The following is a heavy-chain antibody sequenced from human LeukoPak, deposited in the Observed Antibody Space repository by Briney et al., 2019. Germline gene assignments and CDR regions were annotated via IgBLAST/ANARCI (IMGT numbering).Heavy chain of an antibody. V-gene: IGHV3-48*02. CDR3: ARDWSPKGGYDAFDV. J-gene: IGHJ3*01. CDR1: GFTFSSYG. CDR2: ISSSSDSI. D-gene: IGHD1-1*01. Sequence: GGSLRLSCVASGFTFSSYGMNWVRQAPGKRLEWVSYISSSSDSIYYADSVKGRFTISRDNAENSLYLQMNSLRDEDTAVYYCARDWSPKGGYDAFDVWGQGTMVTVSS.